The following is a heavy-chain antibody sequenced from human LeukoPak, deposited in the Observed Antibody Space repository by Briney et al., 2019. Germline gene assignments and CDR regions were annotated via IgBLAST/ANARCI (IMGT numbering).Heavy chain of an antibody. CDR1: GGSISSYY. CDR3: ARGDSSGWYYFFDY. J-gene: IGHJ4*02. Sequence: SETLSLTCTVSGGSISSYYWSWIRQPPGKGLEWIGYVSYSGSTNDNPSLRSRLTISVDTSKKQFSLKLSSVTAVDTAVYYCARGDSSGWYYFFDYWGQGTLVTVSS. CDR2: VSYSGST. D-gene: IGHD6-19*01. V-gene: IGHV4-59*01.